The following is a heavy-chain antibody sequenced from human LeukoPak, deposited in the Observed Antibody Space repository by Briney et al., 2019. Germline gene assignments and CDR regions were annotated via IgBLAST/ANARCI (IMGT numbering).Heavy chain of an antibody. CDR3: ARDDILTGPKSYYYYGMDV. D-gene: IGHD3-9*01. CDR2: ISAYNGNT. V-gene: IGHV1-18*01. CDR1: GYTFTSYG. J-gene: IGHJ6*02. Sequence: ASVKVSCKASGYTFTSYGISWVRQAPGQGLEWMGWISAYNGNTNYAQKLQGRVTMTTDTSTSTAYIELRSLRSDDTAVYYCARDDILTGPKSYYYYGMDVWGQGTTVTVSS.